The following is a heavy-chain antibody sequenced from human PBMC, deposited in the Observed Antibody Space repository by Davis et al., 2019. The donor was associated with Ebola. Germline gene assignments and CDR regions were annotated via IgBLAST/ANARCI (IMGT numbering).Heavy chain of an antibody. CDR2: ISAYNGNT. CDR3: ARDGSTVNEFDY. CDR1: GYTFISYG. J-gene: IGHJ4*02. Sequence: SVQVSCKASGYTFISYGISWVRQAPGQGLEWMGWISAYNGNTNYAQKLQGRVTMTTDTSTSTAYMELRSLRSDDTAVYYCARDGSTVNEFDYWGQGTLVTVSS. V-gene: IGHV1-18*01. D-gene: IGHD4-17*01.